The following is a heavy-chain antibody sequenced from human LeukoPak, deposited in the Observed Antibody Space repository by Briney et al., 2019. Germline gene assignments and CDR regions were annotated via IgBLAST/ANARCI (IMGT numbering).Heavy chain of an antibody. CDR2: MLHSGST. CDR3: TTGPNYFYLDL. Sequence: SETLSLTCNVYGRSISSGNYWDWMRQSPGKQLEWSGTMLHSGSTYYNPSISSRVTISVDTSNNQFSLRPTSVTAADTAVYSCTTGPNYFYLDLWGRGTMVTVSS. J-gene: IGHJ2*01. CDR1: GRSISSGNY. V-gene: IGHV4-38-2*02.